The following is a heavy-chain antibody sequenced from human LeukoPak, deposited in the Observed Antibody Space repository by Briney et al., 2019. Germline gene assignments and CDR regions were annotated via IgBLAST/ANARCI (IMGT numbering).Heavy chain of an antibody. Sequence: PSETLSLTCAVYGGSFSGYYWSWIRQPPGKGLEWIGEINHSGSTNYNPSLKSRVTISVDRSKNQFSLKLSSVTAADTAVYYCARASGYYYYYGMDVWGQGTTVTVSS. V-gene: IGHV4-34*01. D-gene: IGHD1-26*01. CDR1: GGSFSGYY. J-gene: IGHJ6*02. CDR2: INHSGST. CDR3: ARASGYYYYYGMDV.